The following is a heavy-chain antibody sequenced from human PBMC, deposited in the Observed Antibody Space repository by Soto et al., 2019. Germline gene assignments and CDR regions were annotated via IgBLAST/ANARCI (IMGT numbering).Heavy chain of an antibody. J-gene: IGHJ4*02. D-gene: IGHD3-10*01. V-gene: IGHV4-59*01. CDR3: ARGSMVRGPTPFDY. CDR2: VYYSGSA. CDR1: GGSIRSYY. Sequence: SETLSLTCNVSGGSIRSYYWNWIRQPPGRTLEWIGDVYYSGSANYNPSLKSRVTISVDMSKNQFSLKLNSVTAADTAVYYCARGSMVRGPTPFDYWGQGTLVTVSS.